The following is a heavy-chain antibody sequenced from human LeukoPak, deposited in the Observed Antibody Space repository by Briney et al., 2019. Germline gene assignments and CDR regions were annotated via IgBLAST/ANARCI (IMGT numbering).Heavy chain of an antibody. CDR3: ARRSPQSAYDILTGYSRGAFDI. D-gene: IGHD3-9*01. CDR2: IYYSGST. V-gene: IGHV4-39*01. J-gene: IGHJ3*02. Sequence: SETLSLTCTVSGGSISSSSYYWGWIRQPPGTGLEWIGSIYYSGSTYYNPSLKSRVTISVDTSKNQFSLKLSSVTAADTAVYYCARRSPQSAYDILTGYSRGAFDIWGQGTMVTVSS. CDR1: GGSISSSSYY.